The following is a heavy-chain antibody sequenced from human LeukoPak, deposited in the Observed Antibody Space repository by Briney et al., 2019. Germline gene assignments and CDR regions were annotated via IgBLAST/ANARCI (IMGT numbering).Heavy chain of an antibody. Sequence: GGSLRLSCAASGFAFSNAWMSWVRQAPGKGLEWVGRIKSKTDGGTTDYAAPVKGRFTISRDDSKNTLYLQMNSLRAEDTAVYYCAKWYYGVFLWGQGTLVTVSS. CDR2: IKSKTDGGTT. D-gene: IGHD4-17*01. V-gene: IGHV3-15*01. CDR1: GFAFSNAW. J-gene: IGHJ4*02. CDR3: AKWYYGVFL.